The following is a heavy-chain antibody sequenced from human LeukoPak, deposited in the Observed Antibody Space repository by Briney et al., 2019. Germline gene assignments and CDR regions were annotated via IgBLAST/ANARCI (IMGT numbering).Heavy chain of an antibody. J-gene: IGHJ4*02. D-gene: IGHD3/OR15-3a*01. CDR2: ISAYNGNT. CDR1: GYTFTSYG. Sequence: GASVKVSCKTSGYTFTSYGTSWVRQAPGQGLEWMGWISAYNGNTNYAQKVQGRVTMTTDTSTSTVYMELRRLRSDDTAVYYCAKRAAYANFGPGAFDYWGQGTLVTVSS. V-gene: IGHV1-18*01. CDR3: AKRAAYANFGPGAFDY.